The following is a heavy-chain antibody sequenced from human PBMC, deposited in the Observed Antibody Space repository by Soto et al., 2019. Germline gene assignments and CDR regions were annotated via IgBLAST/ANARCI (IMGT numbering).Heavy chain of an antibody. D-gene: IGHD6-6*01. CDR3: ARGPCSSFTLQNYYYYYYGMDV. CDR2: INHSGST. V-gene: IGHV4-34*01. CDR1: GGSFSGYY. Sequence: QVQLQQWGAGLLKPSETLSLTCAVYGGSFSGYYWSWIRQPPGKGLEWIGEINHSGSTNYNPSLKSRVTISVDTSKNPFSLKLSSVTAADTAVYYCARGPCSSFTLQNYYYYYYGMDVWGQGTTVTVSS. J-gene: IGHJ6*02.